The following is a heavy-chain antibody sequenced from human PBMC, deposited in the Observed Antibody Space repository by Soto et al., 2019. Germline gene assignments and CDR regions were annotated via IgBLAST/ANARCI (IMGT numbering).Heavy chain of an antibody. Sequence: TSETLSLTCAVYGGSINNYYWSWIRQSPGGGLEYIGYIFYNGSTNYNPSLKSRVTISVDTSKNQFSLKLSSVTAADTAVYYCARSLRRGPPFDYWGQGTLVTVSS. J-gene: IGHJ4*02. CDR2: IFYNGST. CDR1: GGSINNYY. V-gene: IGHV4-59*08. D-gene: IGHD3-10*01. CDR3: ARSLRRGPPFDY.